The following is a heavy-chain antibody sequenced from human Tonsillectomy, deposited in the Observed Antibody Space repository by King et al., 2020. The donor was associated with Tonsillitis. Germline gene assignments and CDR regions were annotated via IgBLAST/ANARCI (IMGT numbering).Heavy chain of an antibody. D-gene: IGHD6-13*01. J-gene: IGHJ5*02. Sequence: VQLVESGGGLVQPGRSLRLSCAASIFTFDDYAMHWVRLAPGKSLELVSSLIWNSDLICYADSVKGRFTISRDNAKDSLYLLMNSLRAEDTTLYYCAKAIGAEAGGWFDPWGQGNLVTVSS. V-gene: IGHV3-9*01. CDR1: IFTFDDYA. CDR2: LIWNSDLI. CDR3: AKAIGAEAGGWFDP.